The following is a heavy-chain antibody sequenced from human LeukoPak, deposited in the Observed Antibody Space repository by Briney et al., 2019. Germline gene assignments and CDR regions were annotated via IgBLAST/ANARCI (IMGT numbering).Heavy chain of an antibody. CDR2: ISSSSSTI. V-gene: IGHV3-48*04. CDR1: GFTFSSDS. Sequence: GGSLRLSCAASGFTFSSDSVNWVRQGPGKGREWVSYISSSSSTIYYADSVKGRFTISRDNTTNSLYLQMNSLRAEDTAVYYCAREGGYSYGPDYWGQGTLVTVSS. J-gene: IGHJ4*02. D-gene: IGHD5-18*01. CDR3: AREGGYSYGPDY.